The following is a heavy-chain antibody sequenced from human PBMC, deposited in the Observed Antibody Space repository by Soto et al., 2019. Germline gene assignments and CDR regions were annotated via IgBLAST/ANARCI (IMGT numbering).Heavy chain of an antibody. CDR3: ARDGYPPGYSSGWHPYYYGMDV. CDR2: IPQEGVDG. V-gene: IGHV3-7*01. D-gene: IGHD6-19*01. Sequence: GGSLRLSCEVSGFTFSVYSMSWVRQSPGKGLEWVAKIPQEGVDGHYADSVKGRFTISRDNSKNTLYLQMNSLRAENTAVYYCARDGYPPGYSSGWHPYYYGMDVWGQGTTVTVSS. CDR1: GFTFSVYS. J-gene: IGHJ6*02.